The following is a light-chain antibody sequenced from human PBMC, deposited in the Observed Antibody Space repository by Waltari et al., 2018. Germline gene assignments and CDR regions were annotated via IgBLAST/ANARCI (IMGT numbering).Light chain of an antibody. Sequence: SSELTQDPAVSVALGQAVRITCQGGSLSTYYAGWYQQKPGQAPVLVIYGKSNRPSGLPDRFSGSSSGNTASLPISGAQAEDEADYYCASRDSSGNHAVFGGGTKLTVL. V-gene: IGLV3-19*01. CDR2: GKS. CDR3: ASRDSSGNHAV. CDR1: SLSTYY. J-gene: IGLJ2*01.